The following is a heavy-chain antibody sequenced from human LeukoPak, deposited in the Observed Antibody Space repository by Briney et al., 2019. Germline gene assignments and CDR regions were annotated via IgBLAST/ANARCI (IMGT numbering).Heavy chain of an antibody. Sequence: GGSLRLSCAASGFTFSSYWMSWVRQAPGKGLEWVANIKQDGSEKYYVDSVKGRFTISRDNAKNSLYLQMNSLRAEDTAVYYCAGVRRWLQNPWVIYYFDYWGQGTLVTVSS. D-gene: IGHD5-24*01. J-gene: IGHJ4*02. CDR2: IKQDGSEK. CDR1: GFTFSSYW. CDR3: AGVRRWLQNPWVIYYFDY. V-gene: IGHV3-7*01.